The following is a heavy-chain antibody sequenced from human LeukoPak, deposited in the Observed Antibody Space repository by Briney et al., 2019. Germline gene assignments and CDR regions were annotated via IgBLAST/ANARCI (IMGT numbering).Heavy chain of an antibody. V-gene: IGHV1-2*02. Sequence: ASVKVSCKASGYTFTGYYMHWVRQAPGQGREWMGWINPNSGGTNYAQKFQGRVTMTRDTSISTAYMELSRLRSDDTAVYYCACSSSGGEWFDPWGQGTLVTVSS. D-gene: IGHD6-6*01. CDR2: INPNSGGT. CDR3: ACSSSGGEWFDP. CDR1: GYTFTGYY. J-gene: IGHJ5*02.